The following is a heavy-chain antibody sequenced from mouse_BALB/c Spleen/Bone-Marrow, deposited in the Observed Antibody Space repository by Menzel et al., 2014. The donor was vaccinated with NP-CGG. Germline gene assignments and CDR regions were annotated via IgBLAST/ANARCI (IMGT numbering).Heavy chain of an antibody. CDR2: ILPGSGTA. V-gene: IGHV1-9*01. J-gene: IGHJ2*01. CDR1: GYTFSNYW. Sequence: VNVVESGAELMKPGASVKISCKATGYTFSNYWIDWVKQRPGHGLEWIGEILPGSGTANYNEKFKGKATFTADTSSNTAYMQLSSLTSEDSALYYCARASAVPYYFDFWGQGTTLTVSS. CDR3: ARASAVPYYFDF. D-gene: IGHD6-1*01.